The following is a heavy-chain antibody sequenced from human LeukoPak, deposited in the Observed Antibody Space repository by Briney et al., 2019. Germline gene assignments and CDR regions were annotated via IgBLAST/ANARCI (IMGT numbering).Heavy chain of an antibody. V-gene: IGHV3-53*01. J-gene: IGHJ4*02. D-gene: IGHD1-7*01. CDR2: IYSDGRT. CDR3: AGENFGLELFWQHSQDY. Sequence: PGGSLRLSCAASGFTVSSNYMSWVRQAPGKGLEWVSVIYSDGRTYYTDSVKGRFTISRDNTKNSLYLQMNSLRAEDTAVYYCAGENFGLELFWQHSQDYWGQGTLVTVSS. CDR1: GFTVSSNY.